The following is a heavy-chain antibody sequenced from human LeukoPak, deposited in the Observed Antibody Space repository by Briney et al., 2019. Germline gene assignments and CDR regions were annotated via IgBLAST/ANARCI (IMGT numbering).Heavy chain of an antibody. CDR1: GYTFTSYA. CDR2: IIPIFGTA. V-gene: IGHV1-69*05. J-gene: IGHJ3*02. CDR3: ARAIWEHAFDI. D-gene: IGHD1-26*01. Sequence: GASVKVSCKASGYTFTSYAISWVRQAPGQGLEWMGGIIPIFGTANYAQKFQGRVTITTDESTSTAYMELSSLRSEDTAVYYCARAIWEHAFDIWGQGTMVTVSS.